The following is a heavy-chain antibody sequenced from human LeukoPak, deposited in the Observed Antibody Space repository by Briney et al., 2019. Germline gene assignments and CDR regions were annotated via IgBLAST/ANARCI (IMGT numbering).Heavy chain of an antibody. J-gene: IGHJ4*02. V-gene: IGHV4-4*07. CDR3: AKHRYSSLTNYYFDS. Sequence: PSETLSLTCSVSGGSITTYYWSWIRQPAGKGLEWIGRINTSGSTNYNPSLKSRVTMSVDTSKNQFSLKLSSVTAADTAVYYCAKHRYSSLTNYYFDSWGQGTLVTVSS. CDR1: GGSITTYY. CDR2: INTSGST. D-gene: IGHD6-13*01.